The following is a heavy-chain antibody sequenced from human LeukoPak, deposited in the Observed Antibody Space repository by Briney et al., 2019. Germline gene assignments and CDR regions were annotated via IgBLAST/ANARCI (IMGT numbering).Heavy chain of an antibody. D-gene: IGHD2-15*01. J-gene: IGHJ5*02. CDR3: ARVHCSGGSCYSDNWFDP. CDR1: GGSISSGSYH. Sequence: SETLSLTCTVSGGSISSGSYHWSWIRQPAGKGLEWIGRIYTSGSTNYNPSLKSRVTISVDTSKNQFSLKLSSVTAADTAVYYCARVHCSGGSCYSDNWFDPWGQGTLVTVSS. V-gene: IGHV4-61*02. CDR2: IYTSGST.